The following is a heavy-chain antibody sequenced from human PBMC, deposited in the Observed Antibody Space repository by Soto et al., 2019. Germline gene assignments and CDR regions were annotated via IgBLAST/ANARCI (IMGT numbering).Heavy chain of an antibody. CDR1: RGRVNSSF. Sequence: YLTSTACRGRVNSSFWAWSRKTTGKGLEWIGYIYYSGSTTYNPSLKSRVTISVDTSKNQFSLKLSSVTAADTAVYYFARDFESGGDHPARDSWCPGILVTVFS. D-gene: IGHD2-21*01. CDR3: ARDFESGGDHPARDS. V-gene: IGHV4-59*02. J-gene: IGHJ4*02. CDR2: IYYSGST.